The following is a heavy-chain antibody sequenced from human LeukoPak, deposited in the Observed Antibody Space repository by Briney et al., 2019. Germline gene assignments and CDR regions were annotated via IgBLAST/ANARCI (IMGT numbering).Heavy chain of an antibody. CDR3: VRCGSSWYRGHFYYMDV. V-gene: IGHV3-43*01. Sequence: GGSLRLSCAASGFSFDEYTMHWVRQTPGKGLEWVSLISWDGRTAYYADSVKGRFAISRDNSKNSLYLQMNGLRPEDTALYYCVRCGSSWYRGHFYYMDVWGSGTTVTVSS. J-gene: IGHJ6*03. D-gene: IGHD6-13*01. CDR1: GFSFDEYT. CDR2: ISWDGRTA.